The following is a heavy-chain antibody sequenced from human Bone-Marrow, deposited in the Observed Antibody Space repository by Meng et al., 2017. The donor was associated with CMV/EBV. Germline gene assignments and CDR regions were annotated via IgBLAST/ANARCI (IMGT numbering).Heavy chain of an antibody. V-gene: IGHV3-23*01. Sequence: GESLKISCAASGFTFSSYSMNWVRQAPGKGLEWVSAISGSGGSTYYADSVKGRFTISRDNSKNTLYLQMNSLRAEDTAVYYCAKDGYYYGSIRFDPWGQGTLVTVSS. D-gene: IGHD3-10*01. CDR2: ISGSGGST. J-gene: IGHJ5*02. CDR3: AKDGYYYGSIRFDP. CDR1: GFTFSSYS.